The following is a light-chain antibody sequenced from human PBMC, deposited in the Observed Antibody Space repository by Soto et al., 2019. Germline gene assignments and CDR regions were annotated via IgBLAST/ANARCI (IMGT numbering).Light chain of an antibody. J-gene: IGKJ1*01. CDR2: DAS. CDR1: QSISSW. Sequence: DIQMTQSPSTLSASVGDRVTITCRASQSISSWLAWYQRKPGKAPKLLIFDASSLESGVPSRFSGSGSGTEFTLTISSLQPDDFATYYCQHYSTVWAFGQGTKVDI. CDR3: QHYSTVWA. V-gene: IGKV1-5*01.